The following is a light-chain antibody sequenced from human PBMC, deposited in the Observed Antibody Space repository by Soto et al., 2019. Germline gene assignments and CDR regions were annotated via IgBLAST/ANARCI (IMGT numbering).Light chain of an antibody. CDR1: SNDFGGYNY. CDR2: DDS. Sequence: QSVLTHPASVSGSPGQSISISCTGVSNDFGGYNYVSWYQQHPGKVPKLLIYDDSNRHSGVSPRFSGSKSGNTASLPISGLQTADEASDYCSSYPYTFTFVFGSGTKLNVL. V-gene: IGLV2-14*03. CDR3: SSYPYTFTFV. J-gene: IGLJ1*01.